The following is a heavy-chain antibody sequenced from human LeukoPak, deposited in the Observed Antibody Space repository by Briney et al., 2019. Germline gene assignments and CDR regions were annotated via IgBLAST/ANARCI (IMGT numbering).Heavy chain of an antibody. J-gene: IGHJ4*02. CDR3: AIDRRAVSYDY. V-gene: IGHV3-23*01. Sequence: GGTLRLSCAASGFTFSRNGMTWVRQAPGKGLEWVSAISGSGGNTYYADSVKGRFTISRDNSKNTLYLQMNSLRAEDTAVYYCAIDRRAVSYDYWGQGTLVTVSS. D-gene: IGHD1-26*01. CDR1: GFTFSRNG. CDR2: ISGSGGNT.